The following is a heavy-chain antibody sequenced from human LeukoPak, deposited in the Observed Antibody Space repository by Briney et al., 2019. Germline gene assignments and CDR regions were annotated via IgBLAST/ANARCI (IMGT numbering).Heavy chain of an antibody. D-gene: IGHD2-2*01. CDR2: TAFNGSNNDYVT. CDR1: GFTFSTYG. Sequence: GRSLRLSCAASGFTFSTYGMHWVRQAPGKGLEWVAVTAFNGSNNDYVTSYANSVKGRFTISRDNSKNTLYLQMSSLRAEDTAVYYCARGKYHLLKGAPDYWGQGTLVTVSS. V-gene: IGHV3-30*03. J-gene: IGHJ4*02. CDR3: ARGKYHLLKGAPDY.